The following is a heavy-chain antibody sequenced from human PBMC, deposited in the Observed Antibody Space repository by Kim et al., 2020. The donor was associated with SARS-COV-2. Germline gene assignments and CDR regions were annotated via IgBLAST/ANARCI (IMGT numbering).Heavy chain of an antibody. D-gene: IGHD3-16*01. Sequence: RYSPSLKSRLTITKDTSKNQVVLTMTNMDPVDTATYYCAHRDLPWGSYAYWGQGTLVTVSS. V-gene: IGHV2-5*01. J-gene: IGHJ4*02. CDR3: AHRDLPWGSYAY.